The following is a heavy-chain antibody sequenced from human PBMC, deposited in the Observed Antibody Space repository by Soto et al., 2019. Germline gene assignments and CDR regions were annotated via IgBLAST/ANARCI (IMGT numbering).Heavy chain of an antibody. V-gene: IGHV1-8*01. CDR2: MSPDSGNA. CDR3: EREGVRGVRTDNWFDP. D-gene: IGHD3-10*01. CDR1: GYTFTDYD. Sequence: GASVKVSCKTSGYTFTDYDINWVRQAPGQGLEWMGWMSPDSGNAGYAQQFQGRVSMTSNTSVRTAYMELSSLRTEDTAVYYCEREGVRGVRTDNWFDPWGQGTLVTVSS. J-gene: IGHJ5*02.